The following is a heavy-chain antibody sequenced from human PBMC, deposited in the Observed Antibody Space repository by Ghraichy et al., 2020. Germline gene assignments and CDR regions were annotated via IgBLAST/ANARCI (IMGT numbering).Heavy chain of an antibody. Sequence: SETLSLTCTVSGGSIDGFYWSWIRQPPGEGLESVGYIYYTGTTNYNPSLKGRVTISIDTSKTQFSLQLSSVTAADTAVYYCARHGPTWVAGTHYLPLWGQGTLVTVSS. V-gene: IGHV4-59*08. CDR3: ARHGPTWVAGTHYLPL. D-gene: IGHD6-19*01. J-gene: IGHJ4*02. CDR2: IYYTGTT. CDR1: GGSIDGFY.